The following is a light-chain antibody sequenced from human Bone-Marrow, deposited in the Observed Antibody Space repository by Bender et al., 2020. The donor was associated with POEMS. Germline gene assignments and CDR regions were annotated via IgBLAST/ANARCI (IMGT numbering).Light chain of an antibody. V-gene: IGLV2-14*01. Sequence: QSAPTQPASVSGSPGQSITISCTGTSSDYVSWYQQHPGEAPKLMLYDVSYRPSGVFNRFSGSKSGNTASLTISGLQPKNEADYYCSSFSVNNPWIFGGGAKLTVL. CDR2: DVS. CDR3: SSFSVNNPWI. CDR1: SSDY. J-gene: IGLJ2*01.